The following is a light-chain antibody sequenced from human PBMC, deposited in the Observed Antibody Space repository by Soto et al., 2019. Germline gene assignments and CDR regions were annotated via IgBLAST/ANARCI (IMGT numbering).Light chain of an antibody. Sequence: DIQLTQSPSFLSASVGDRVTITCRASQGISNYLAWYQQKPGKAPNLLIYKASILGSGVPSRFSGSGSGTEFTLTISSLQPDDFAIYYCQQYNSQSWTFGQGTKVDIK. CDR2: KAS. J-gene: IGKJ1*01. CDR1: QGISNY. CDR3: QQYNSQSWT. V-gene: IGKV1-5*03.